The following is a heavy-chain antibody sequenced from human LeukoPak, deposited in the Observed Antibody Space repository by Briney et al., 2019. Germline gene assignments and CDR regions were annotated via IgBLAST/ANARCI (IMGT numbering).Heavy chain of an antibody. CDR2: IYYSGST. CDR1: GGSISSHY. CDR3: ARVGRLAMGTATAFDI. J-gene: IGHJ3*02. Sequence: PSETLSLTCTVSGGSISSHYWSWIRQPPGKGLEWIGYIYYSGSTNYNPSLKSRVTISVDTSKNQFSLKLSSVSAADTAVYYCARVGRLAMGTATAFDIWGQGTMVTVSS. D-gene: IGHD1-26*01. V-gene: IGHV4-59*11.